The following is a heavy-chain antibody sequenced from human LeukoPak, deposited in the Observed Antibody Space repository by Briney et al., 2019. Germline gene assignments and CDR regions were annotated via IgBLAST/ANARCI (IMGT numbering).Heavy chain of an antibody. V-gene: IGHV1-2*02. CDR1: GYTFTSYS. CDR2: INPNSGGT. D-gene: IGHD5-24*01. J-gene: IGHJ4*02. Sequence: ASVKVSCKASGYTFTSYSISWVRQAPGQGLEWMGWINPNSGGTKYSQNFQGRVTMTRDTSIRTVYMELRRLRSDDTAVYYCAREERDGYVDYWGQGTLVTVSS. CDR3: AREERDGYVDY.